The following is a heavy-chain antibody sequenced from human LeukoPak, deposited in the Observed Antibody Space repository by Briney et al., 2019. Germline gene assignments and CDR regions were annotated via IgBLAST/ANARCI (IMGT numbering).Heavy chain of an antibody. V-gene: IGHV1-2*02. D-gene: IGHD2/OR15-2a*01. Sequence: ASMKVSCKSSGFTFTDHYIHWVRQGPGQGLEWMGYIGPHSTFTSSPQEFQGRVTMTRDASMSTAYMELTRLTSDDTAIYYCVREGEGPLSKDFDYWGQGTLVTVSS. CDR3: VREGEGPLSKDFDY. CDR1: GFTFTDHY. CDR2: IGPHSTFT. J-gene: IGHJ4*02.